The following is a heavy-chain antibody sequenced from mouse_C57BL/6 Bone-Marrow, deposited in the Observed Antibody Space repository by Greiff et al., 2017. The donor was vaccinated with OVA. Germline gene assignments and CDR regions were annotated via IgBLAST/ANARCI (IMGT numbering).Heavy chain of an antibody. CDR1: EYDFPSHD. Sequence: EVQRVESGGGLVQPGESLKLSCESSEYDFPSHDMYWVRQTPEKRLELVAAINSDGGSTYYPDTLKRRFIISRDNPKKTLYLQMSSLRSEDTAMYYCARPSMITMDFDYWGQGTTLTVSS. CDR2: INSDGGST. CDR3: ARPSMITMDFDY. V-gene: IGHV5-2*01. J-gene: IGHJ2*01. D-gene: IGHD2-4*01.